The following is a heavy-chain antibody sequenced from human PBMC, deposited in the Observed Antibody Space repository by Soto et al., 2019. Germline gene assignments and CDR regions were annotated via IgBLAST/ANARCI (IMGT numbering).Heavy chain of an antibody. CDR3: ASELAALNWFDP. CDR2: IYHRST. J-gene: IGHJ5*02. Sequence: SWIRQPPGKGLEWIGYIYHRSTYYNPSLKSRVTISVDTSKNQFSLKLSSVTAADTAVYYCASELAALNWFDPWGQGTLVTVSS. D-gene: IGHD1-1*01. V-gene: IGHV4-30-2*04.